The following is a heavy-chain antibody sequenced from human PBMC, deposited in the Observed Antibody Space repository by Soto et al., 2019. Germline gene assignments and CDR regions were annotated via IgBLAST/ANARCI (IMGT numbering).Heavy chain of an antibody. CDR2: IYYSGST. D-gene: IGHD2-15*01. V-gene: IGHV4-30-4*01. Sequence: SETLSLTCTVSGGSISSGDYYWSWIRQPPGKGLEWIGYIYYSGSTYYNPSLKSRVTISVDTSKNQFSLKLSSVTAADTAVYYCARARGARYCDYWGQGTLVTVSS. CDR3: ARARGARYCDY. J-gene: IGHJ4*02. CDR1: GGSISSGDYY.